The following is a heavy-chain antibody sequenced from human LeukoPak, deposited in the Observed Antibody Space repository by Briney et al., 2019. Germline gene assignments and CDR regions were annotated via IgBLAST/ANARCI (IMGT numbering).Heavy chain of an antibody. CDR3: VRQSYYDSSGYYYWFDP. V-gene: IGHV4-39*01. CDR1: GGSISSSSYY. CDR2: IYYSGST. Sequence: SETLSLTCTVSGGSISSSSYYWGWIRQPPGKGLEWIGSIYYSGSTYYNPSLKSRVTISVDTSKNQFSLKLSSVTAADTAVYYCVRQSYYDSSGYYYWFDPWGQGTLVTVSS. J-gene: IGHJ5*02. D-gene: IGHD3-22*01.